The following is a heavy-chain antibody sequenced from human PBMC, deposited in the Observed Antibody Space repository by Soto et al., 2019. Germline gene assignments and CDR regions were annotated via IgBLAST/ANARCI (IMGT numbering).Heavy chain of an antibody. CDR3: ARDSVVVPAAHYYFDY. Sequence: ASVKVSCKASGYTFTQYYMHWVRQAPGQGLEWMGIINPSGGSTLYAQKFQGRVTMTRDTSTSTVYMELSSLRSEDTALYYCARDSVVVPAAHYYFDYGGQGTLVTVSS. V-gene: IGHV1-46*01. CDR2: INPSGGST. D-gene: IGHD2-2*01. J-gene: IGHJ4*02. CDR1: GYTFTQYY.